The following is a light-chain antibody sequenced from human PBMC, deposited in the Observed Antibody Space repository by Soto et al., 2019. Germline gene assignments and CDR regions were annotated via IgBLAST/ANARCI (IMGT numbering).Light chain of an antibody. J-gene: IGKJ4*01. Sequence: DIVMTQSPDSPAVSLGERATISCKSSQSVFYSSNNENFLAWYQQKPGQPPKLLIYWASIRESGVPDRFSGSGSGTDFTLTISSLQAEDVAVYYCQQYYSIPLTFGGGTKVEIK. CDR1: QSVFYSSNNENF. CDR3: QQYYSIPLT. V-gene: IGKV4-1*01. CDR2: WAS.